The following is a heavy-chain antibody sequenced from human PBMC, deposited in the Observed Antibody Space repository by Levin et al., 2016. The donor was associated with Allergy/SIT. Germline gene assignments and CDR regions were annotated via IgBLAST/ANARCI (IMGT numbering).Heavy chain of an antibody. Sequence: SETLSLTCTVSGVSVTSGDYYWSWIRQLPGKGLEWIGYIYYTGSTYSNPSLKSRVTISVDTSKRQFSLRLSSVTAADTAVYYCASMTTATTYEVLDFWGQGTKVTVSS. V-gene: IGHV4-30-4*08. CDR2: IYYTGST. D-gene: IGHD1/OR15-1a*01. J-gene: IGHJ3*01. CDR1: GVSVTSGDYY. CDR3: ASMTTATTYEVLDF.